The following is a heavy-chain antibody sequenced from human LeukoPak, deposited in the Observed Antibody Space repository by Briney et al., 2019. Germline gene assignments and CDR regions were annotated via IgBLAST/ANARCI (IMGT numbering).Heavy chain of an antibody. CDR3: AKKGHSSSFDY. V-gene: IGHV3-30*18. D-gene: IGHD6-13*01. CDR1: GFAFSSYG. Sequence: GGSLRLSCAASGFAFSSYGMHWVRQAPGKGLEWVAVISYDGSNKYYADSVKGRFTISRDNSKNTLYLQMNSLRAEDTAVYYCAKKGHSSSFDYWGQGTLVTVSS. J-gene: IGHJ4*02. CDR2: ISYDGSNK.